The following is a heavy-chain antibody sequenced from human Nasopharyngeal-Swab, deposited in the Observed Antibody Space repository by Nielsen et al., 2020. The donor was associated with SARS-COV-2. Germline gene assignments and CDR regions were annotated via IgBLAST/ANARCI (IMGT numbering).Heavy chain of an antibody. D-gene: IGHD3-22*01. CDR1: GYTFTGYG. CDR3: ARRSSRDYYDSSGYEDY. V-gene: IGHV1-18*01. CDR2: ISAYNGNT. J-gene: IGHJ4*02. Sequence: ASVKVSCKASGYTFTGYGISWLRQPPGQGLEWMGWISAYNGNTNYAQKLQGRVTMTTDTSTSTAYMELRSLRSDDTAVYYCARRSSRDYYDSSGYEDYWGQGTLVTVSS.